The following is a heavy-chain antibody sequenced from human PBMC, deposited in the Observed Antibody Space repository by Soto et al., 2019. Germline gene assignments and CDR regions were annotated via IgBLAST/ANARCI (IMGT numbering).Heavy chain of an antibody. Sequence: SETLSLTCAVYGGSFSGYYWSWIRQPPGKGLEWIGEINHSGSTNYNPSLKSRVTISVDTSKNQFSLKLSSVTAADTAVYYWARGLGSSWSPGNWFDPWGQGTLVTVSS. D-gene: IGHD6-13*01. CDR1: GGSFSGYY. CDR2: INHSGST. CDR3: ARGLGSSWSPGNWFDP. J-gene: IGHJ5*02. V-gene: IGHV4-34*01.